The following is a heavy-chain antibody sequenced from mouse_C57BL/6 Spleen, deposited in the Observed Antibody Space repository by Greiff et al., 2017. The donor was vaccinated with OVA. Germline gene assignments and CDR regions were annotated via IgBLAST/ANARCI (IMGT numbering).Heavy chain of an antibody. CDR1: GYAFTNYL. V-gene: IGHV1-54*01. D-gene: IGHD3-2*02. Sequence: QVQLQQSGAELVRPGTSVKVSCKASGYAFTNYLIEWVKQRPGQGLEWIGVINPGSGGTNYNEKFKGKATLTADKSSSTAYMQLSSLTSEDSAVYFCARGVDSSGFVRIGWFAYWGQGTLVTVSA. J-gene: IGHJ3*01. CDR3: ARGVDSSGFVRIGWFAY. CDR2: INPGSGGT.